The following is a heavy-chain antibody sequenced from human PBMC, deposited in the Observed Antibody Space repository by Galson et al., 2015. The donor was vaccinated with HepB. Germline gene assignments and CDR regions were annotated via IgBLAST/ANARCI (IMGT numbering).Heavy chain of an antibody. CDR1: GYTFISYG. V-gene: IGHV1-18*01. Sequence: SVKVSCKASGYTFISYGVIWVRQAPGQGLEWMGWISTYNGNTKYAQKFQGRVTMTTDTSTSTAYMDLRSLRSDDTAVYYCVRDAGRYCSGASCYTGYDYWGQGTLVTVSS. CDR2: ISTYNGNT. D-gene: IGHD2-15*01. CDR3: VRDAGRYCSGASCYTGYDY. J-gene: IGHJ4*02.